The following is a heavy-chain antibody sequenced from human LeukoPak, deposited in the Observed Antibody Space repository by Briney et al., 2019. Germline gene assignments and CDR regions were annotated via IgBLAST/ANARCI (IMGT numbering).Heavy chain of an antibody. Sequence: SLRLSCAASGFTFDDYAMHWVRQAPGKGLEWVSGISWNSGSIGYADSVKGRFTISRDNAKNSLYLQMNSLRAEDTALYYCAKDSSGYYPGDYFDYWGQGTLVTVSS. J-gene: IGHJ4*02. CDR1: GFTFDDYA. CDR3: AKDSSGYYPGDYFDY. CDR2: ISWNSGSI. V-gene: IGHV3-9*01. D-gene: IGHD3-22*01.